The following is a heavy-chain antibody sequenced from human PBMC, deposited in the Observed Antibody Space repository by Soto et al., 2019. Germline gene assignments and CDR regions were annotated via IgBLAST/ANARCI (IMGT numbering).Heavy chain of an antibody. V-gene: IGHV3-23*01. CDR1: GFTFSNYA. Sequence: QSGGSLRLSCAASGFTFSNYAMIWVRQAPGKGLEWVSGIDSSGGSTYYADSVKGRFTISRDNSQNTLYLQMNSLRAEDTAVYYCAKDYDFWSGYYAAFDYWGQGTLVTVSS. CDR3: AKDYDFWSGYYAAFDY. J-gene: IGHJ4*02. D-gene: IGHD3-3*01. CDR2: IDSSGGST.